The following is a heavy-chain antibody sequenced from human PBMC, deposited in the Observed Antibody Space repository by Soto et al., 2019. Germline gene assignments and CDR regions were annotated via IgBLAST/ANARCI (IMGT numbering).Heavy chain of an antibody. CDR2: ISGSGGST. CDR3: APPAMGLGGAFDI. CDR1: GFTFSSYA. V-gene: IGHV3-23*01. Sequence: GGSLRLSCAASGFTFSSYAMSWVRQAPGKGLEWVSAISGSGGSTYYADSVKGRFTISRANSKNTLYLQMNSLRAEDTAVYYCAPPAMGLGGAFDIWGQGTMVTVSS. J-gene: IGHJ3*02. D-gene: IGHD3-16*01.